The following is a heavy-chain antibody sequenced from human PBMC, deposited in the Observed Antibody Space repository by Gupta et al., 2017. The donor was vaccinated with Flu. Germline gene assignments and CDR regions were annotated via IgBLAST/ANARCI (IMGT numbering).Heavy chain of an antibody. V-gene: IGHV3-23*01. CDR3: AKDRITIFGVVIGSGYGMDV. D-gene: IGHD3-3*01. J-gene: IGHJ6*02. CDR1: GFTCTSHA. Sequence: EVPLLESGGGLVQPGGSLRRSCAASGFTCTSHAWSWVRQAPGKGLEWLSAISGSGGSTYYADSVKGRFTISRDNSKNTLYLQMNSLRAEDTAVYYCAKDRITIFGVVIGSGYGMDVWGQGTTVTVSS. CDR2: ISGSGGST.